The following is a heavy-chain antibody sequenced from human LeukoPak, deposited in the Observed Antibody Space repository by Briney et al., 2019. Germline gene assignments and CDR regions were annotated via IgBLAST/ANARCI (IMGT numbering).Heavy chain of an antibody. Sequence: SSETLSLTCTVSGGSISSYYWSWIRQPAGKGLEWIGRIYTSGSTNYNPSLESRVTISVDTSKNQFSLKLSSVTAADTAVYYCARGIWGLKKWHDAFDIWGQGTMVTVSS. CDR2: IYTSGST. J-gene: IGHJ3*02. V-gene: IGHV4-4*07. D-gene: IGHD5-12*01. CDR1: GGSISSYY. CDR3: ARGIWGLKKWHDAFDI.